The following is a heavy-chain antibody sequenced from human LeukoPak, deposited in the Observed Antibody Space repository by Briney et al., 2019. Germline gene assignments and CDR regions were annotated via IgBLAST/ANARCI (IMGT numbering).Heavy chain of an antibody. D-gene: IGHD3-9*01. J-gene: IGHJ4*02. CDR2: ISAYNGNT. CDR3: ARWVLTGYYNDY. CDR1: GYAFTSYG. V-gene: IGHV1-18*04. Sequence: ASVKVSCKASGYAFTSYGISWVRQAPGQGLEWMGWISAYNGNTNYAQKLQGRVTMTTDTSTSTAYMELRSLRSDDTAVYYCARWVLTGYYNDYWGQGTLVTVSS.